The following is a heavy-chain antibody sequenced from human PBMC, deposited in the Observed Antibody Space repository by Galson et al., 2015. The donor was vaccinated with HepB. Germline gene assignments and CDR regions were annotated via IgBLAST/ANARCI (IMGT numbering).Heavy chain of an antibody. CDR3: AKDVVDTGMVIDY. CDR2: IRYDGSNK. V-gene: IGHV3-30*02. J-gene: IGHJ4*02. D-gene: IGHD5-18*01. CDR1: GFSFNNYG. Sequence: SLRLSCAASGFSFNNYGMHWVRQAPGKGLEWVAFIRYDGSNKYYPDSVKGRFTISRDNSKNTLYLQMNSLRAEDTAVYYCAKDVVDTGMVIDYWGRGTLVTVSS.